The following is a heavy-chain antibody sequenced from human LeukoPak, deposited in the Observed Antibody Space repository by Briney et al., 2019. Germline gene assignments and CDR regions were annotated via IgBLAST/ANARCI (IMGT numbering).Heavy chain of an antibody. CDR2: IYYSGIT. CDR3: ARDGGRLQFLGGIDP. J-gene: IGHJ5*02. Sequence: KTSETLSLTCTVSGGSISSYYWSWIRQPPGKGLEWIGYIYYSGITNYNPSLKSRVIISVDTSKNQFSLKLSSVTAADTAVYFCARDGGRLQFLGGIDPWGQGTLVTVSS. V-gene: IGHV4-59*01. CDR1: GGSISSYY. D-gene: IGHD5-24*01.